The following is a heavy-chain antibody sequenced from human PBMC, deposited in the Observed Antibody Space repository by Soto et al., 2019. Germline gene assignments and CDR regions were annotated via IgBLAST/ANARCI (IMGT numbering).Heavy chain of an antibody. CDR1: GFTFSTYA. CDR3: ASRPTATAS. J-gene: IGHJ5*02. V-gene: IGHV3-23*01. Sequence: EAQMLESGGGSVQPGGSLRLSCAASGFTFSTYAVAWVRQSPGKGLEWVSSISASGGGTCYEDSVKGRFTISRDNSKNTLYLQMNSLTAEDTGVYYCASRPTATASWGQGTLVTVSS. D-gene: IGHD2-2*01. CDR2: ISASGGGT.